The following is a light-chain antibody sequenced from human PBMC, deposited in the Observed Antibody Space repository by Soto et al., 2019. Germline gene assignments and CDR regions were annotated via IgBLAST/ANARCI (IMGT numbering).Light chain of an antibody. Sequence: DIPMTQSPSTLSAAVGDRVTITCRASQTVSTWLAWYQQKPGKAPNLLIYDASSLESGVPPRFSGDGSGTEFTLTISSLQPDDLATYYCQQYHSYSLTFGQGTKVELK. V-gene: IGKV1-5*01. CDR2: DAS. CDR1: QTVSTW. J-gene: IGKJ1*01. CDR3: QQYHSYSLT.